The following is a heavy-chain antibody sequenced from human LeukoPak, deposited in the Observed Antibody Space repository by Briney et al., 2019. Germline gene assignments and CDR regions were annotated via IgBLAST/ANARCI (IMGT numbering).Heavy chain of an antibody. CDR2: IYYSGST. CDR3: ARDNKLLWFGESLNWFDP. V-gene: IGHV4-59*01. CDR1: GGSISSYY. J-gene: IGHJ5*02. D-gene: IGHD3-10*01. Sequence: SETLSLTCTVSGGSISSYYWSWIRQPPGKGLEWIGYIYYSGSTNYNPSLKSRVTISVDTSKNQFSLKLSSVTAADTAVYYCARDNKLLWFGESLNWFDPWGQGTLVTVSS.